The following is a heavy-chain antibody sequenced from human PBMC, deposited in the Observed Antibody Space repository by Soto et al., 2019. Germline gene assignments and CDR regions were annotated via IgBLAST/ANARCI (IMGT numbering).Heavy chain of an antibody. Sequence: DTLSLSCTFAGCSGSYGICCWSWIQQPPGKGLEWIGYIYYSGSTNYNPSLKSRVTIAVDTSKNQFSLKLSSVTAADTAVYYCAREYYYGSGSYFPWFDPWGQGTLVTVSS. J-gene: IGHJ5*02. CDR1: GCSGSYGICC. CDR3: AREYYYGSGSYFPWFDP. V-gene: IGHV4-61*01. D-gene: IGHD3-10*01. CDR2: IYYSGST.